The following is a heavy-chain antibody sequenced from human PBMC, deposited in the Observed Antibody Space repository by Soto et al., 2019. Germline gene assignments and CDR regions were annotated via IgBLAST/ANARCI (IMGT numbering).Heavy chain of an antibody. CDR3: ARPNEAGYYGMDV. CDR2: ISSSSSTI. CDR1: GFTFSSYS. D-gene: IGHD1-1*01. V-gene: IGHV3-48*02. Sequence: EVQLVESGGGLVQPGGSLRLSCAASGFTFSSYSMNWVRQAPGKGLEWVSYISSSSSTIYYADSVKGRFTISRDNAKNSLYLQMNSLRDDDTAVYYCARPNEAGYYGMDVWGQGTTVTVSS. J-gene: IGHJ6*02.